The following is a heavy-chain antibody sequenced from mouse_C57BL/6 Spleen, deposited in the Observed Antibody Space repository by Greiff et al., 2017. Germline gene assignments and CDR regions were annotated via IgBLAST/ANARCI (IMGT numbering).Heavy chain of an antibody. Sequence: VKLMESGAELVKPGASVKLSCKASGYTFTEYTIHWVKQRSGQGLEWIGWFYPGSGSIKYNEKFKDKATLTADKSSSTVYMELSRLTSEDSAVYFCARHEVDYYGSSSYFDYWGQGTTLTVSS. CDR1: GYTFTEYT. CDR2: FYPGSGSI. CDR3: ARHEVDYYGSSSYFDY. D-gene: IGHD1-1*01. J-gene: IGHJ2*01. V-gene: IGHV1-62-2*01.